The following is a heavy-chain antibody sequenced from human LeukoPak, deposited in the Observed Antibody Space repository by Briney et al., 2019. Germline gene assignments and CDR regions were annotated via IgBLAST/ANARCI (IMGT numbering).Heavy chain of an antibody. CDR1: SGSITTYY. CDR2: IYYSGST. CDR3: ARDYYDFWSGYYPGWFDP. V-gene: IGHV4-59*01. J-gene: IGHJ5*02. Sequence: SETLSLTCTVSSGSITTYYWSWIRQPPGKGLEWIGYIYYSGSTNYNPSLKSRVTISVDTSKNQFSLKLSSVTAADTAVYYCARDYYDFWSGYYPGWFDPWGQGTLVTVSS. D-gene: IGHD3-3*01.